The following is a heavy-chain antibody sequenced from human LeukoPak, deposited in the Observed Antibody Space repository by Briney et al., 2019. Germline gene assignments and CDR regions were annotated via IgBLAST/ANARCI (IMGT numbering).Heavy chain of an antibody. D-gene: IGHD3-9*01. J-gene: IGHJ5*02. CDR1: GFTFSSHG. CDR2: ISPSGSIS. Sequence: GGSLILSCAASGFTFSSHGINWVRQAPGKGLEWVSGISPSGSISYYADSVKGRFTISRDNSKNTVSLQMNSLRAEDTALYYCARDLDWGAFDAWGQGTLVTVSS. V-gene: IGHV3-23*01. CDR3: ARDLDWGAFDA.